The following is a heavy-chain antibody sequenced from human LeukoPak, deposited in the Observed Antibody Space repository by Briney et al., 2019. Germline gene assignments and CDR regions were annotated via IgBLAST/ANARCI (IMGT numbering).Heavy chain of an antibody. CDR3: AWKEAVAGLFDY. J-gene: IGHJ4*02. CDR2: ISAYNGNT. Sequence: ASVKVSCKASGYTFTSYGISWVRQAPGQGLEWVGWISAYNGNTNYAQKLQGRVTMTTDTSTSTAYMELRSLRSDDTAVYYCAWKEAVAGLFDYWGQGTLVTVSS. D-gene: IGHD6-19*01. V-gene: IGHV1-18*01. CDR1: GYTFTSYG.